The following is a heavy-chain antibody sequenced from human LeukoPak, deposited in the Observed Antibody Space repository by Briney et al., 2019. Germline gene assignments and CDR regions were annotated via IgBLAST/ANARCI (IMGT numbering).Heavy chain of an antibody. CDR1: GFTFSRYW. CDR2: INDSGSA. Sequence: GSLRLSCVASGFTFSRYWMSWIRQSPGKGLEWIGEINDSGSANYKLSLKSRVTISIDTSKNQFSLRLNSVTAADTAVYYCARGGWELPEGYFDYWGQGSLVAVSS. J-gene: IGHJ4*02. CDR3: ARGGWELPEGYFDY. V-gene: IGHV4-34*01. D-gene: IGHD4-23*01.